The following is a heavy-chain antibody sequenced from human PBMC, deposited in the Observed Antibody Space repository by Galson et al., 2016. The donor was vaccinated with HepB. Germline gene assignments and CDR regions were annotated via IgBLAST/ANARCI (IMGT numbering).Heavy chain of an antibody. Sequence: TLSLTCTVSGGSIRSTYHWSWIRHRPGKGLEWIGYIYSKGSTYYNLSFKSRLTISIDTSKNQFSLNLTSVTAADTAFYYCARGDYGMDVWGQGTTVTVSS. V-gene: IGHV4-31*03. J-gene: IGHJ6*02. CDR1: GGSIRSTYH. CDR2: IYSKGST. CDR3: ARGDYGMDV.